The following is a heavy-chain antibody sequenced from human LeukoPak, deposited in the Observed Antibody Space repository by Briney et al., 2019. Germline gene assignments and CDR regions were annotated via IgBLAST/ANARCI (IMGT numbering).Heavy chain of an antibody. D-gene: IGHD1-20*01. CDR1: GFTFSDYY. J-gene: IGHJ5*02. CDR3: ARVGITGTTSWFDP. Sequence: PGGSLRLSCAASGFTFSDYYMSWIRQAPGKGLEWVSYISSSGSTIYYAGSVKGRFTISRDNAKNSLYLQMNSLRAEDTAVYYCARVGITGTTSWFDPWGQGTLVTVSS. V-gene: IGHV3-11*04. CDR2: ISSSGSTI.